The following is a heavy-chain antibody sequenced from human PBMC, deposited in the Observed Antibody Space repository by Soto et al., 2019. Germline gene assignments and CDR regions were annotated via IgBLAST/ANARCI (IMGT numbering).Heavy chain of an antibody. CDR2: IIPIFGTA. Sequence: ASVKVSCKASGGTFSSYAISWVRQAPGQGLEWMGGIIPIFGTANYAQKFQGRVTITADESTSTAYMELSSLRSEDTAVYYCAKEYCDSSRCFLPDYWGQGALVTVSS. CDR1: GGTFSSYA. V-gene: IGHV1-69*13. D-gene: IGHD2-2*01. CDR3: AKEYCDSSRCFLPDY. J-gene: IGHJ4*02.